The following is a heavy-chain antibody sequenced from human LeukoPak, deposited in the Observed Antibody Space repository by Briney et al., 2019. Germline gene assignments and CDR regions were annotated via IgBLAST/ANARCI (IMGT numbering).Heavy chain of an antibody. V-gene: IGHV3-23*01. J-gene: IGHJ4*02. CDR2: IYGSGDTT. CDR1: GFTFSTYS. D-gene: IGHD5-12*01. CDR3: AKDQRPDSGYDIDY. Sequence: GGSLRLSCAASGFTFSTYSMSWVRQAPRKGLEWVSVIYGSGDTTNYADPVKGRFTSSRDNSKNMLYLQMHGLRAEETAVYYCAKDQRPDSGYDIDYWGQGTLVTVSS.